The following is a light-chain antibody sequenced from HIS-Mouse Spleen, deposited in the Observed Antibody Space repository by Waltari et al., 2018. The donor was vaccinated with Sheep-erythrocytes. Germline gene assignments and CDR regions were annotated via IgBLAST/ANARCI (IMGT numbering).Light chain of an antibody. V-gene: IGKV2-28*01. J-gene: IGKJ4*01. CDR2: LGA. CDR1: QSLLHSNGYNY. Sequence: IVMTQSPLSLPVTPGEPASISCRSSQSLLHSNGYNYLDWYLQKPGQSPQLLIYLGANRASGVPDRFNGSGSSTDLTLKISGAEADYYCQAWDSSTAVFGGGTK. CDR3: SSTAV.